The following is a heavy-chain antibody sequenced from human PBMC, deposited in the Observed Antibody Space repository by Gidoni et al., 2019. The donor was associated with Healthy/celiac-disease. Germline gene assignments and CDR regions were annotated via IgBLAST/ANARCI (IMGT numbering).Heavy chain of an antibody. CDR1: RGTVSSHA. D-gene: IGHD3-3*01. CDR3: AREPYYDFWSGSLPYYFDY. Sequence: QVQLVQSGAEVQKPGSSVKVSCKASRGTVSSHAISWVRQAPGQGLEWMGGIIPIFGTANYAQKFQGRVTITADKSTSTAYMELSSLRSEDTAVYYCAREPYYDFWSGSLPYYFDYWGQGTLVTVSS. CDR2: IIPIFGTA. V-gene: IGHV1-69*06. J-gene: IGHJ4*02.